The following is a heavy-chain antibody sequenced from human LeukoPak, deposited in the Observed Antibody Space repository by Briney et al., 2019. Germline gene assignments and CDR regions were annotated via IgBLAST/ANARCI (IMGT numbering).Heavy chain of an antibody. Sequence: GGSLRLSCAASGFTFSSYGMHWVRQAPGKGLEWVAVISYDGSNKYYADSVKGRFTISRDNSKNTLYLQMNSLRAEDTAVYYCASRHSSSSGAGGMDVWGQGTTVTVSS. J-gene: IGHJ6*02. CDR3: ASRHSSSSGAGGMDV. CDR1: GFTFSSYG. D-gene: IGHD6-6*01. V-gene: IGHV3-30*03. CDR2: ISYDGSNK.